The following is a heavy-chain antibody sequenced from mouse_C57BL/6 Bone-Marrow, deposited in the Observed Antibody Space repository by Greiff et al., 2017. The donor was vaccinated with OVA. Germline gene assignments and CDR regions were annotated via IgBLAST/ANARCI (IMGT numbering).Heavy chain of an antibody. Sequence: EVQLQQSGPELVKPGASVKIPCKASGYTFTDYNMDWVKQSHGQSLEWIGDINPNNGGTIYNQKFKGKATLTVDKSSSTAYMELRSLTAEDTAVYYCARQGLRRGAGCAYWGQGTLGTGSA. CDR2: INPNNGGT. D-gene: IGHD2-4*01. V-gene: IGHV1-18*01. CDR1: GYTFTDYN. CDR3: ARQGLRRGAGCAY. J-gene: IGHJ3*01.